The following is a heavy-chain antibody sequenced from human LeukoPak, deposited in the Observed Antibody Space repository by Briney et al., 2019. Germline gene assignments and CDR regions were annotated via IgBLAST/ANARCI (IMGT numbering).Heavy chain of an antibody. V-gene: IGHV4-4*02. CDR2: IYHSGST. CDR1: GGSISSSNW. J-gene: IGHJ4*02. D-gene: IGHD3-10*01. Sequence: SETLSLTCAVSGGSISSSNWWSWVRQPPGKGLEWIGEIYHSGSTNYNPSLKSRVTMSGDTSKNQFSLKLSSVTAADTAVYYCARWTTGDGSGSYYNAGGDYWGQGTLVTVSS. CDR3: ARWTTGDGSGSYYNAGGDY.